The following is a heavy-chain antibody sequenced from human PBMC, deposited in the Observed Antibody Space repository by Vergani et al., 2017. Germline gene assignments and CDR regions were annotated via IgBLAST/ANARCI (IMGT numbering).Heavy chain of an antibody. V-gene: IGHV3-33*01. J-gene: IGHJ6*03. Sequence: QVQLEESGGGVVQPGRSLRLSCAASGFTLSSHAMHWVRQAPGKGLEWVAFIWYDGSKEYYADSVKGRFTISRDNSKNTLYLQMNSLRDAETAGYYCARSGYCTDGVCYMTYYYYMDVWGKGTAVTVSS. D-gene: IGHD2-8*01. CDR1: GFTLSSHA. CDR2: IWYDGSKE. CDR3: ARSGYCTDGVCYMTYYYYMDV.